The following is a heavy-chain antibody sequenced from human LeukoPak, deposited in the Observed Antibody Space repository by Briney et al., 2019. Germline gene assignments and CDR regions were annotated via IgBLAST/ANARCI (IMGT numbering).Heavy chain of an antibody. CDR1: GYSFTSYW. V-gene: IGHV5-51*01. Sequence: GESLKISCKGSGYSFTSYWIGWVRQMPGKGLEWMGIIYPGDSDTSYSPSFQGQVTISADKSISTAYLQWSSLKASDTAMYYCARQDYYGSSGSDYFDYWGQGTLVTVSS. CDR2: IYPGDSDT. J-gene: IGHJ4*02. CDR3: ARQDYYGSSGSDYFDY. D-gene: IGHD3-22*01.